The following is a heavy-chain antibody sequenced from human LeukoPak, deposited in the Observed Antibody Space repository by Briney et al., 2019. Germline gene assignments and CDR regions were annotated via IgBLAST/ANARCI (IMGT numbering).Heavy chain of an antibody. CDR1: GYTLTELS. CDR2: FDPEDGET. CDR3: ATLYEAAMSIYYFDY. Sequence: ASVKVSCKVSGYTLTELSMHWVRQAPGKGLEWMGGFDPEDGETIYAQKFQGRVTMTEDTSTDTAYMELSSLRSEDTAVYYCATLYEAAMSIYYFDYWGQGTLVTVSS. D-gene: IGHD2-2*01. V-gene: IGHV1-24*01. J-gene: IGHJ4*02.